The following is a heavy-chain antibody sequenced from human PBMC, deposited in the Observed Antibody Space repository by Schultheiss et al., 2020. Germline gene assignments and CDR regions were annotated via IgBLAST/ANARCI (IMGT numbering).Heavy chain of an antibody. J-gene: IGHJ4*02. CDR3: ARLGFGELLIDY. Sequence: SQTLSLTCTVSGGSISSSSYYWGWIRQPPGKGLEWIGYIYYSGSTYYNPSLKSRVTISVDTSKNQFSLKLSSVTAADTAVYYCARLGFGELLIDYWGQGTLVTVSS. V-gene: IGHV4-39*01. D-gene: IGHD3-10*01. CDR1: GGSISSSSYY. CDR2: IYYSGST.